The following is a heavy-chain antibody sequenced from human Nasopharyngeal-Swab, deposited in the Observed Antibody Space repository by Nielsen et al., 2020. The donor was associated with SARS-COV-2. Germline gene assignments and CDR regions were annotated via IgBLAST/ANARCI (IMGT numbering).Heavy chain of an antibody. Sequence: GESLKISCAASGFTFSSYAMSWVRQAPGKGLEWVSAISGSGGSTYYADSVKGRFTISRDNSKNTLYLQMNSLRAEDTAVYYRAKGIAARRSWYFDLWGRGTLVTVSS. CDR2: ISGSGGST. CDR1: GFTFSSYA. CDR3: AKGIAARRSWYFDL. D-gene: IGHD6-6*01. J-gene: IGHJ2*01. V-gene: IGHV3-23*01.